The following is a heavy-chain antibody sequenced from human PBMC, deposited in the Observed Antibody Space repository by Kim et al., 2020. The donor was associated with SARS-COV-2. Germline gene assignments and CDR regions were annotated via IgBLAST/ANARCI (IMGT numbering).Heavy chain of an antibody. D-gene: IGHD3-3*01. CDR3: ARGPQEWLPGGFDY. Sequence: NPSLKSRVTMSVDTSKNQFSLKLSSVTAADTAVYYCARGPQEWLPGGFDYWGQGTLVTVSS. V-gene: IGHV4-4*07. J-gene: IGHJ4*02.